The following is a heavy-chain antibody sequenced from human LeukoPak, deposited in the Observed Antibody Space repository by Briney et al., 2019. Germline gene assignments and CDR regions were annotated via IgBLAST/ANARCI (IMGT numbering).Heavy chain of an antibody. CDR1: GYTFTSYG. CDR3: VAGIVHRRLDY. CDR2: INTNTGNP. J-gene: IGHJ4*02. D-gene: IGHD2/OR15-2a*01. Sequence: ASVKVSCKASGYTFTSYGINWVRQAPGQGLEWMGWINTNTGNPTYAQGFTGRFAFSLDTSVSTAYLQISSLKAEDTAVYYCVAGIVHRRLDYWGQGTLVTVSS. V-gene: IGHV7-4-1*02.